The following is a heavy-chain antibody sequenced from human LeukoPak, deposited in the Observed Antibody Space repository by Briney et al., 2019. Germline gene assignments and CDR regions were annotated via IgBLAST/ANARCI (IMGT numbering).Heavy chain of an antibody. Sequence: GTLRLSCAASGFTFSNYGMSWVRQSPGKGLEWVSRVSGSGGRTYYADSVKGRFTISRDNSKNTLSLQMNNLRADDTAAYYCAKSYASGSFYDYWGQGTLVTVSS. CDR3: AKSYASGSFYDY. J-gene: IGHJ4*02. CDR1: GFTFSNYG. D-gene: IGHD3-10*01. CDR2: VSGSGGRT. V-gene: IGHV3-23*01.